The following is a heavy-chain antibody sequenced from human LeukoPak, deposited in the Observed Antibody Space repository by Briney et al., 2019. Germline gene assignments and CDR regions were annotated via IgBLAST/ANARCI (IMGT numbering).Heavy chain of an antibody. J-gene: IGHJ4*02. CDR1: GFTFSSYA. V-gene: IGHV3-23*01. Sequence: GGSLRLSCAASGFTFSSYAMSWVRQAPGRGLEWVSAISGSGGLTYYADSVKGRFTISRDNSKNTLYLQMNSLRAEDTAVYYCAKDLTIQLWSYYFDYWGQGTLVTVSS. CDR3: AKDLTIQLWSYYFDY. D-gene: IGHD5-18*01. CDR2: ISGSGGLT.